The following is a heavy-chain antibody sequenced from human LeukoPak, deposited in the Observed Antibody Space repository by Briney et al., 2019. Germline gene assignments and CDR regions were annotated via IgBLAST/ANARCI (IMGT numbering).Heavy chain of an antibody. D-gene: IGHD3-22*01. V-gene: IGHV3-11*05. Sequence: GGSLRLSCAASGFTFSDYYMSWIRQAPGKGLEWVSYISSSSSYTNYADSVKGRFTISRDNAKNSLYLQMNSLRAEDTAVYYCARGADSSGYYSIFYFDYWGQGTLVTVSS. CDR1: GFTFSDYY. CDR2: ISSSSSYT. J-gene: IGHJ4*02. CDR3: ARGADSSGYYSIFYFDY.